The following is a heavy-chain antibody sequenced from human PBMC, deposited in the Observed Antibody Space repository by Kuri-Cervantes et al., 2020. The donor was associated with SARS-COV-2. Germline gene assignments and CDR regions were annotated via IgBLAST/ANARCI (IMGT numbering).Heavy chain of an antibody. CDR2: IFHSGNT. V-gene: IGHV4-38-2*01. J-gene: IGHJ4*02. CDR1: GYSISSGYY. D-gene: IGHD2-2*01. Sequence: SETLSLTCAVSGYSISSGYYWGWIRQPPGKGLEWIGSIFHSGNTYYNPSLKSRVTISVDTSKNQFSLKLSSVTAADTAVYYCAVFVVPAARGFDYWGQGTLVTVSS. CDR3: AVFVVPAARGFDY.